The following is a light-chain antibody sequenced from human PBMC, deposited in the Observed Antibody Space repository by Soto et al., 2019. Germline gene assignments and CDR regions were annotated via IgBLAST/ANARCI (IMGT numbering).Light chain of an antibody. CDR3: QSYDSSLSDWV. J-gene: IGLJ3*02. CDR2: GNT. CDR1: SSNIGSGYD. V-gene: IGLV1-40*01. Sequence: QSVLTQPPSVSGAPGQRVTISCTGSSSNIGSGYDVHWYQQPPGTAPKLLIYGNTNRPSGVPDRFSGSKSGTSASLAITGLQAEDEADYYCQSYDSSLSDWVFGGGTKLTVL.